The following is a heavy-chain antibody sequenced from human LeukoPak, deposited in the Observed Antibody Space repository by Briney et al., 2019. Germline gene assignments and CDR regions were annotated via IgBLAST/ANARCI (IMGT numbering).Heavy chain of an antibody. V-gene: IGHV3-23*01. D-gene: IGHD2/OR15-2a*01. J-gene: IGHJ4*02. CDR3: AKVIAYYFDY. Sequence: HPGGSLRLSCAASGSTFSSYNMSWVRQAPGKGLEWVSTISGSGGSAYYADSVKGRFTISRDNSKNTLYLQMNSLRAEDTAIYYCAKVIAYYFDYWGQGTLVTVSS. CDR2: ISGSGGSA. CDR1: GSTFSSYN.